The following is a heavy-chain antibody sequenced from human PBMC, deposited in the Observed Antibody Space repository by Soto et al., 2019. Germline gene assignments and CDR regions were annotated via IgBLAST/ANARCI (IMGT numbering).Heavy chain of an antibody. V-gene: IGHV3-33*01. Sequence: QVQLVESGGGVVQPGRSLRLSCAASGFIFSNYGMHWVRQAPGKGLEWVSVIGYDGSNKYYADSVKGRFTISRDNSKNTVSLQMNGLRAEDTAVYYCARGSSRGYCSGSSCYPPAPFDYWGQGTLVTVSS. CDR1: GFIFSNYG. J-gene: IGHJ4*02. CDR3: ARGSSRGYCSGSSCYPPAPFDY. D-gene: IGHD2-15*01. CDR2: IGYDGSNK.